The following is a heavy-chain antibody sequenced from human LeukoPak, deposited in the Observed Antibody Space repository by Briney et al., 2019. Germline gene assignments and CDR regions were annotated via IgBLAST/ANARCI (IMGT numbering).Heavy chain of an antibody. V-gene: IGHV3-33*06. D-gene: IGHD5-18*01. Sequence: GRSLRLSCAASGFTFSGYGMHWVRQAPDKGLEWVADIWNGGNNKYYADSVKGRFTISRDNSKNTLYLQMNSLRAEDTAVYYCAKDWGYTTMVSYYFDYWGQGALVTVSS. CDR1: GFTFSGYG. J-gene: IGHJ4*02. CDR3: AKDWGYTTMVSYYFDY. CDR2: IWNGGNNK.